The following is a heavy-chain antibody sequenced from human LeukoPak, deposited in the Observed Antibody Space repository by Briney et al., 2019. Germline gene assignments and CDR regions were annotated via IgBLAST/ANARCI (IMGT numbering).Heavy chain of an antibody. V-gene: IGHV4-39*01. D-gene: IGHD6-6*01. CDR2: IYYSGST. J-gene: IGHJ4*02. Sequence: TSETLSLTCTVSGGSISSNDYYWDWIRQPPGMGLEYIGSIYYSGSTYYNPSLKSRVTISVDTSKNQFSLKLSSVTAADTAVYYCARHRGSSSLFDYWGQGTLVTVSS. CDR3: ARHRGSSSLFDY. CDR1: GGSISSNDYY.